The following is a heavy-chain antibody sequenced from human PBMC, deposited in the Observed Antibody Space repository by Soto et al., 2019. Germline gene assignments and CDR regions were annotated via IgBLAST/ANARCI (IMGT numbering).Heavy chain of an antibody. CDR2: ITSSGGGA. CDR3: AKLTAA. CDR1: GFTFSAYV. D-gene: IGHD6-13*01. J-gene: IGHJ4*02. Sequence: EVEVLESGGGLVQPGGSLRLSCAAPGFTFSAYVMSWVRQAPGQGVEWVSSITSSGGGAYYADSVTGRFTVSRDNSKNTVYLQMNSLRDEDTAVYYCAKLTAAWGQGTLVTVSS. V-gene: IGHV3-23*01.